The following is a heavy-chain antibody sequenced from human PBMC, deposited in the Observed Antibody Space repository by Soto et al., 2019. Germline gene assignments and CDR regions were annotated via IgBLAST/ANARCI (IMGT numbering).Heavy chain of an antibody. CDR3: AKRGNGGLTRAPFDP. CDR2: INYGGST. D-gene: IGHD2-15*01. J-gene: IGHJ5*02. V-gene: IGHV4-34*01. Sequence: SQTLSLTCAVDGGSFSGFYWSWILQPPGKGLEWIGNINYGGSTNYNPSLKSRVTMSVDTSKNEFSLNLDSVTAADTAVYYCAKRGNGGLTRAPFDPWGQGTLVTVSS. CDR1: GGSFSGFY.